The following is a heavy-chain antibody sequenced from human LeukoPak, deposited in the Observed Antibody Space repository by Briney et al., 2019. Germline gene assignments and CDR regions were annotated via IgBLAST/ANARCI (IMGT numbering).Heavy chain of an antibody. J-gene: IGHJ4*02. V-gene: IGHV1-46*01. CDR1: GYTFRDFG. D-gene: IGHD2-8*01. CDR3: ARVPYCSNGICYTHYYCDY. CDR2: INPSGGST. Sequence: ASVKVSCKASGYTFRDFGISWVRQAPGQGLEWMGMINPSGGSTTYAQKFQGRVTMTRDTSTSTVYMELSSLRSEDTAVYYCARVPYCSNGICYTHYYCDYWGQGTLVTVSS.